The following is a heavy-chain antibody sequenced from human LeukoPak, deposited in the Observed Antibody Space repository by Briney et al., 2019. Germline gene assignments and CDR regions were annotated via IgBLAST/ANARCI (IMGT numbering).Heavy chain of an antibody. D-gene: IGHD6-13*01. CDR3: AKDLISAAGRGDFQH. CDR1: GFTLSSYA. Sequence: GGSLRLSCAASGFTLSSYAMSWVRQAPGKGLEWVSLASGGGSSRTYYADSLKGRFTISRDNSKNTLYLQMNALRAEDTAVYYCAKDLISAAGRGDFQHWGQGILVTVSS. CDR2: SGGGSSRT. J-gene: IGHJ1*01. V-gene: IGHV3-23*01.